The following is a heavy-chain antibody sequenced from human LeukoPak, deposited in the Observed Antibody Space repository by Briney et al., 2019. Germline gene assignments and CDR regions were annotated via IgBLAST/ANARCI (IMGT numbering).Heavy chain of an antibody. V-gene: IGHV3-66*01. CDR1: GLTVSSHY. Sequence: AGGSLILSCAASGLTVSSHYMSWVRQAPGKGLEWVSVIYSGGTTYYADSVKGRFTISRDNSKNTLYLQMNSLRAEDTAVYYCAKDAMVRGVMPEYWGQGTLVTVSS. J-gene: IGHJ4*02. D-gene: IGHD3-10*01. CDR3: AKDAMVRGVMPEY. CDR2: IYSGGTT.